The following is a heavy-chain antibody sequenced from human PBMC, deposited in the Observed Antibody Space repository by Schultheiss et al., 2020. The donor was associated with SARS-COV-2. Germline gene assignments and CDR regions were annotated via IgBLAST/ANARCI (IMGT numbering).Heavy chain of an antibody. CDR1: GFTVSSNY. CDR3: ARVYGDADYGMDV. D-gene: IGHD4-17*01. Sequence: GGSLRLSCAASGFTVSSNYMSWVRQAPGKGLEWVSYISSSGSTIYYADSVKGRFTISRDNAKNSLYLQMNSLRAEDTAVYYCARVYGDADYGMDVWGQGTTVTVSS. CDR2: ISSSGSTI. V-gene: IGHV3-11*04. J-gene: IGHJ6*02.